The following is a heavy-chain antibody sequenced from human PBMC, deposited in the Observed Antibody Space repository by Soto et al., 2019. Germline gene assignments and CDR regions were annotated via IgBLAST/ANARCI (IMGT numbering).Heavy chain of an antibody. J-gene: IGHJ4*02. CDR3: ARDPGQDEAMDY. CDR2: IWHDGKNK. CDR1: GFTFSNFG. V-gene: IGHV3-33*01. Sequence: QVQVVESGGGVVQPGTSLRLSCAASGFTFSNFGMHWVRQAPGKGLEGVAVIWHDGKNKYYADSAKGRFTISRDNSKNTLHLQMNSLRAEDTAVYYCARDPGQDEAMDYWGQGTLVTVSS.